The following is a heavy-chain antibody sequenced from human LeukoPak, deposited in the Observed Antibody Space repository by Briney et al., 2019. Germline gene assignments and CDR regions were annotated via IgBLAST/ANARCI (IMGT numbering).Heavy chain of an antibody. Sequence: PGGSLRLSCAASGFTFDDYGMSWVRQTPGKGLEWVSSINWNGGSTGYADSVKGRFTTSRDNAKNSLYLQMSSLRVEDTALYYCARDRLVDYQFYYMDVWGKGTTVTVSS. J-gene: IGHJ6*03. V-gene: IGHV3-20*04. CDR3: ARDRLVDYQFYYMDV. D-gene: IGHD4-11*01. CDR2: INWNGGST. CDR1: GFTFDDYG.